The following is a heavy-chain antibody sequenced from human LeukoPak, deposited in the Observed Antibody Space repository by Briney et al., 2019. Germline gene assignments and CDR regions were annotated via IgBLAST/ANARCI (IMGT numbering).Heavy chain of an antibody. D-gene: IGHD3-22*01. J-gene: IGHJ4*02. CDR2: INHSGST. CDR1: GGSFSGYY. V-gene: IGHV4-34*01. CDR3: ANRDSSGYSDY. Sequence: SETLSLTCAVYGGSFSGYYWSWIRLPPGKGLEWIGEINHSGSTNYNPSLKSRVTISVDTSKNQFSLKLSSVTAADTAVYYCANRDSSGYSDYWGQGTLVTVSS.